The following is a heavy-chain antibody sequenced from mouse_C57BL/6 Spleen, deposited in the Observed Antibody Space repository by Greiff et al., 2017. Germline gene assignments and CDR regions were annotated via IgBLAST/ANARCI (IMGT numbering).Heavy chain of an antibody. CDR1: GFNIKNTY. CDR2: IDPANGNT. CDR3: ARSIVDFLYAMDY. J-gene: IGHJ4*01. Sequence: EVQLQQSVAELVRPGASVKLSCTASGFNIKNTYMHWVKQRPEQGLEWIGRIDPANGNTKYAPKFQGKATITAGTSSNTAYLQLRSLISEDTSSYYCARSIVDFLYAMDYWGPGTSVTVSS. D-gene: IGHD2-3*01. V-gene: IGHV14-3*01.